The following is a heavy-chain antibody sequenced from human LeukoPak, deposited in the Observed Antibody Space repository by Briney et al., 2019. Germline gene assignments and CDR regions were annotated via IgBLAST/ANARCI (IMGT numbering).Heavy chain of an antibody. CDR1: GGSISSSSYY. Sequence: SETLSLTCTVSGGSISSSSYYWGWIRQPPGKGLEWIGSIYYSGSTYYNPSLKSRVTISVDTSKNQFSLKLSSVTAADTAVYYCARRFDFVYDYVYHFDSWGQGTLVTVSS. J-gene: IGHJ4*02. CDR2: IYYSGST. CDR3: ARRFDFVYDYVYHFDS. D-gene: IGHD5/OR15-5a*01. V-gene: IGHV4-39*07.